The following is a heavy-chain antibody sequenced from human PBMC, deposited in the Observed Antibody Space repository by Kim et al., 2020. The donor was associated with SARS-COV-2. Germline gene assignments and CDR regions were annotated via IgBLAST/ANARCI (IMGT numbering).Heavy chain of an antibody. CDR1: GFTFSSYA. D-gene: IGHD5-18*01. Sequence: GGSLRLSCAASGFTFSSYAMSWVRQAPGKGLEWVSAISGSGGSTYYADSVKGRFTISRDNSKNTLYLQMNSLRAEDTAVYYCAKCLIGRLWVPYYYYGMDVWGQGTTVTVSS. J-gene: IGHJ6*02. CDR3: AKCLIGRLWVPYYYYGMDV. CDR2: ISGSGGST. V-gene: IGHV3-23*01.